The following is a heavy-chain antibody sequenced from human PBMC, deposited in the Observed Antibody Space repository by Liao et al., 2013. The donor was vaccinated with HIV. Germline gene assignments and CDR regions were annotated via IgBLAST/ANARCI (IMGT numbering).Heavy chain of an antibody. CDR3: ARDRYYYDISGYYAFVY. D-gene: IGHD3-22*01. CDR1: GASISSYY. V-gene: IGHV4-4*07. Sequence: QVQLLESGPGLVKPSETLSLTCTVSGASISSYYWSWIRQPAGKGLEWIGRVYTSGSTNYNPSLKSRVTMSVDTSNNHFSLKLRSVTAADTAVYYCARDRYYYDISGYYAFVYLGPRDNGHRLF. J-gene: IGHJ3*02. CDR2: VYTSGST.